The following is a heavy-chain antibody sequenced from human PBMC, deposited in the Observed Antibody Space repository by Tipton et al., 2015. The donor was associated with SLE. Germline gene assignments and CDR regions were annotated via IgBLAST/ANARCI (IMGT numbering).Heavy chain of an antibody. CDR2: IYTSGST. Sequence: LRLSCTVSGGSISSGSYYWSWIRQPAGKGLEWIGRIYTSGSTNYNPSLKSRVTISVDTSKNQFSLKLSSVTAADTAVYYCAREGSSGYAFDYWGQGTLVTVSS. D-gene: IGHD3-22*01. V-gene: IGHV4-61*02. CDR3: AREGSSGYAFDY. J-gene: IGHJ4*02. CDR1: GGSISSGSYY.